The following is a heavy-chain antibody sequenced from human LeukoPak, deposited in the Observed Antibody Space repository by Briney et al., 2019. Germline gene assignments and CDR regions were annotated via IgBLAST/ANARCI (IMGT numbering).Heavy chain of an antibody. CDR1: GFTFSSYA. D-gene: IGHD1-26*01. CDR3: ARGEVGSSYSGSHLDI. J-gene: IGHJ3*02. CDR2: ISSNGGST. V-gene: IGHV3-64*01. Sequence: GGSLRLSCAASGFTFSSYAMHWVRQAPGKGLEYVSAISSNGGSTYYANSVKGRFTISRDNSKNTLYLQMGSLRAEDMAVYYCARGEVGSSYSGSHLDIWGQGTMVTVSS.